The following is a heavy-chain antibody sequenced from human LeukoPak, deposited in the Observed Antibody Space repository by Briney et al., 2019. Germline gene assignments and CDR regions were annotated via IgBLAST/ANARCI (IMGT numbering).Heavy chain of an antibody. J-gene: IGHJ4*02. CDR1: GFTLSSYE. CDR3: ARDYGGSSPFDY. D-gene: IGHD4-23*01. CDR2: VDYSGGDT. Sequence: GGSLRLSCIASGFTLSSYEMSWIRQAPGKGLEWVSSVDYSGGDTHYADSVMGRFTISRDNSKNSLYLQMNSLRAEDTAVYYCARDYGGSSPFDYWGQGTLVTVSS. V-gene: IGHV3-23*01.